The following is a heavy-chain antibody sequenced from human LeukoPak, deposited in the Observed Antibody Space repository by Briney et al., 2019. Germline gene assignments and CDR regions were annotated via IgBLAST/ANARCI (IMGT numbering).Heavy chain of an antibody. Sequence: GGSLRLSCAASGFTFSSYAMHWVRQAPGKGLEWVAVISYDGSNKYYADSVKGRFTISRDNSKNTLYLQMNSLRAEDTAVYYCAQSSMITFGGVIVERYWGQGTLVTVSS. J-gene: IGHJ4*02. D-gene: IGHD3-16*02. V-gene: IGHV3-30*04. CDR1: GFTFSSYA. CDR2: ISYDGSNK. CDR3: AQSSMITFGGVIVERY.